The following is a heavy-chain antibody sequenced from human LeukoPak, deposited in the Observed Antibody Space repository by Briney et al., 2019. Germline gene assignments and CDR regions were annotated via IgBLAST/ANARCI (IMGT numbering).Heavy chain of an antibody. CDR1: GYTFTSYA. D-gene: IGHD1-26*01. J-gene: IGHJ4*02. V-gene: IGHV1-18*01. Sequence: ASVKVSCKASGYTFTSYAIGWVRQAPGQGLERMGWINAYNGYTNYAQSLQGRVTMTTDTSTSTAYMELRSLRSDDTAMYYCARVGGNYEGLIDYWGQGTLVTVSS. CDR3: ARVGGNYEGLIDY. CDR2: INAYNGYT.